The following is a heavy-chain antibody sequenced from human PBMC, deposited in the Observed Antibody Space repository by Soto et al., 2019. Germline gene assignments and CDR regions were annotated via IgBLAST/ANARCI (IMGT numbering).Heavy chain of an antibody. J-gene: IGHJ5*02. CDR2: IYCSGST. D-gene: IGHD6-6*01. V-gene: IGHV4-31*03. CDR3: ARDRHNNFFDP. Sequence: SETLSLTCTVSGGSISSSSYYWGWLRQPPGKGLEWIGYIYCSGSTYYNPSLESRVAISLDTSRSQFSLTLHSVTAADTAIYYCARDRHNNFFDPWGQGTLVTVSS. CDR1: GGSISSSSYY.